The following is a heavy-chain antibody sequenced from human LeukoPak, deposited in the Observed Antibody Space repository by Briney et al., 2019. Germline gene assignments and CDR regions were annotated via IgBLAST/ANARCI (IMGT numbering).Heavy chain of an antibody. D-gene: IGHD2-15*01. V-gene: IGHV3-48*01. CDR2: IRSSGTEM. Sequence: GGSLRLSCAASGFTFSTDPRNWVRQAPGKGLEWLSNIRSSGTEMYYAESVKGRFTISRDNAKNSLFLQMNSLRVEDTAVYYCVRDQTWSFDCWGQGTLVTVSS. CDR1: GFTFSTDP. J-gene: IGHJ4*02. CDR3: VRDQTWSFDC.